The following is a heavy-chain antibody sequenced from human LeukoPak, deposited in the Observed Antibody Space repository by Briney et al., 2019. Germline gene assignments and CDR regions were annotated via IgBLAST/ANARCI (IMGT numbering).Heavy chain of an antibody. Sequence: ASVKVSCKASGYTFTSYGIGWVRQAPGQGLEWMGWISAYNGITKYAQKVQGRVTMTTDTSKSTAYMELRSLTSDDTAVYYCARDMGIQKWLPVDAFDIWGQGTMVTVSS. V-gene: IGHV1-18*01. D-gene: IGHD5-18*01. J-gene: IGHJ3*02. CDR2: ISAYNGIT. CDR1: GYTFTSYG. CDR3: ARDMGIQKWLPVDAFDI.